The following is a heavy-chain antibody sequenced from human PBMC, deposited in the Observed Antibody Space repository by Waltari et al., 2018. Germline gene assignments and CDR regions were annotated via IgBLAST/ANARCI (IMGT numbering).Heavy chain of an antibody. CDR3: ARGGGGDWEWFDP. V-gene: IGHV4-59*01. CDR2: IYYTWST. D-gene: IGHD2-21*02. J-gene: IGHJ5*02. Sequence: QVQLQESGPSLLKPSETLSLICTVSGGSISGFYWSWVRQPPGKGLDWIGYIYYTWSTNFNPSLKSRVTMSVDTSKNQFSLKLSSVTAADTAFYYCARGGGGDWEWFDPWCQGTLVTVSS. CDR1: GGSISGFY.